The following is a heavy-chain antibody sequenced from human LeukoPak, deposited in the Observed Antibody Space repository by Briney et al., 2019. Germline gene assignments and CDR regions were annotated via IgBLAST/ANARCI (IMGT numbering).Heavy chain of an antibody. CDR1: GYTFTGYY. CDR2: INPNSGGT. Sequence: ASVKVSCKASGYTFTGYYMHWVRQAPGQGLEWMGRINPNSGGTNYAQKFQGRVTMTRDTSISTAYMELSRLRSDDTAVYYCARIEYGDYDHQRGDYWGQGTLVTVSS. V-gene: IGHV1-2*06. CDR3: ARIEYGDYDHQRGDY. D-gene: IGHD4-17*01. J-gene: IGHJ4*02.